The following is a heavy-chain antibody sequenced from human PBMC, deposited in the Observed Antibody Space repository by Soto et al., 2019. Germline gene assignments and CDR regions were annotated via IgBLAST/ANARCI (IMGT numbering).Heavy chain of an antibody. CDR2: INPANGKT. Sequence: QVQRVQSGAEVKKPGASVKVSCKASGYMFTTNAIHWVRQAPGHRLEWMAWINPANGKTKSSQKYQGRVTFTRDTSATTAYMELTSLTPEDTAVYYCARHSGQWLVLGTVDYWGQGTLVTVSS. CDR1: GYMFTTNA. V-gene: IGHV1-3*01. CDR3: ARHSGQWLVLGTVDY. J-gene: IGHJ4*02. D-gene: IGHD6-19*01.